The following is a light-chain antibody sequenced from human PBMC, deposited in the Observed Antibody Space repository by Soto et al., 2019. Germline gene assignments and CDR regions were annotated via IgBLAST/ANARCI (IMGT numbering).Light chain of an antibody. CDR2: EVS. V-gene: IGLV2-14*01. Sequence: QSALTPPVSVSGSPGQSITIACNGTSSDVGGYNYGSWYQQHPGKAPKLMISEVSNRPAGVSNRFSGSKSGNTASLTISGLQAEDEADQYSRSDTSSSSILVFGGGTKLTV. CDR3: RSDTSSSSILV. CDR1: SSDVGGYNY. J-gene: IGLJ2*01.